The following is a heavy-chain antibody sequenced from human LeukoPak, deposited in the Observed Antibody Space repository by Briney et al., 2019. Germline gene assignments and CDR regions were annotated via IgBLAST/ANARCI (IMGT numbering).Heavy chain of an antibody. V-gene: IGHV1-2*02. CDR1: GYTFTGYY. J-gene: IGHJ4*02. Sequence: GASVKVSCKASGYTFTGYYMHWVRQAPGQGLEWMGWISPYSGGTIYAQKFQGRVTMTRDTSISTAYTELSSLRSDDTAVYYCARDPRGSVDSSSYFDYWGQGTLVTVSS. D-gene: IGHD1-26*01. CDR3: ARDPRGSVDSSSYFDY. CDR2: ISPYSGGT.